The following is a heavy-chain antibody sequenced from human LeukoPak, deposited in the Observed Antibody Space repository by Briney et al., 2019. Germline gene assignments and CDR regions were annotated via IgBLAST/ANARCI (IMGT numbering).Heavy chain of an antibody. CDR2: IYYSGTS. CDR3: ARGYDILTGFDY. D-gene: IGHD3-9*01. CDR1: GGSISSGGYY. Sequence: PSETLSLTCTVSGGSISSGGYYWSWIRQHPGKGLEWIGHIYYSGTSFYNPSLTSRVTISVDTSKNQFSLKLSSVTAADTAVYYCARGYDILTGFDYWGQGTLVTVSS. V-gene: IGHV4-31*03. J-gene: IGHJ4*02.